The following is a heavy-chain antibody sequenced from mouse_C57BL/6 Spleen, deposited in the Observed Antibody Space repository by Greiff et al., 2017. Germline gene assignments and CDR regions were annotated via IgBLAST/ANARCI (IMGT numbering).Heavy chain of an antibody. CDR3: ARGNFFFDS. V-gene: IGHV1-76*01. Sequence: QVQLQQSGAELVRPGASVKLSCKASGYTFTDYYINWVKQRPGQGLEWIARIYPGSGNTYYNEKFKGKATLTAEKSSSTAYMQLSSLTSEDSAVYFCARGNFFFDSSGQSTTLSVS. CDR1: GYTFTDYY. CDR2: IYPGSGNT. J-gene: IGHJ2*01.